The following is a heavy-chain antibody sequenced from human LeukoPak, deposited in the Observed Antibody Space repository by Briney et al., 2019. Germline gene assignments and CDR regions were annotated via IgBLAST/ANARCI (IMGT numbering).Heavy chain of an antibody. CDR2: IWSDGTNE. CDR3: ARASGTGSYILDY. V-gene: IGHV3-33*01. D-gene: IGHD1-26*01. CDR1: GFSFSTCA. Sequence: PGGSLRLSCVASGFSFSTCAIHWVRQAPGKGLEWVAIIWSDGTNEKYANSVKGRFTISRDNFENTVYLQMNSVRAEDTAVYYCARASGTGSYILDYWGQGTLLTVSP. J-gene: IGHJ4*02.